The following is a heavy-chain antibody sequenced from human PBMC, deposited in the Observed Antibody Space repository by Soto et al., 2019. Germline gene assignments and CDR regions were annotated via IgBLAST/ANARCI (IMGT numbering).Heavy chain of an antibody. CDR1: GGSISSSSYY. D-gene: IGHD2-21*01. Sequence: PSETLSLTCTVSGGSISSSSYYWGWIRQPPGKGLEWIGSIYYSGSTYYNPSLKSRVTISVDTSKNQFSLKLSSVTAADTAVYYCATLPPRIVVALLPIPTWGQGSWVTVSS. CDR3: ATLPPRIVVALLPIPT. V-gene: IGHV4-39*07. J-gene: IGHJ5*02. CDR2: IYYSGST.